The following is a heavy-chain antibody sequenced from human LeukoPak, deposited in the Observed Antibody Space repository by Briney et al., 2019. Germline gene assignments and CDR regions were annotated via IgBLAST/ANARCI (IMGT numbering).Heavy chain of an antibody. CDR1: GGSISSYY. Sequence: SETLSLICTVSGGSISSYYWSWIRQPPGKGLEWVGYIYYSGSTNYNPSLKSRVTISVDTSKNQFSLKLSSVTAADTAVYYCARDLELPVGPFDYWGQGTLVTVSS. CDR2: IYYSGST. D-gene: IGHD1-7*01. CDR3: ARDLELPVGPFDY. J-gene: IGHJ4*02. V-gene: IGHV4-59*01.